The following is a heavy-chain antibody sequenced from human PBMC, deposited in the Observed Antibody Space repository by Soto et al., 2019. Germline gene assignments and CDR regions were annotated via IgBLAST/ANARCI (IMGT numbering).Heavy chain of an antibody. V-gene: IGHV3-7*01. CDR1: GFTFSSYW. Sequence: GGSLRLSCAASGFTFSSYWMSWVRQVPGKGLEWMANIKQDGSGNNYVDSVKGRFIISRDNAKNSLYLQMDSLRAEDTAVYYCAREGPAFDYWGQGTLVTVSS. CDR2: IKQDGSGN. J-gene: IGHJ4*02. CDR3: AREGPAFDY.